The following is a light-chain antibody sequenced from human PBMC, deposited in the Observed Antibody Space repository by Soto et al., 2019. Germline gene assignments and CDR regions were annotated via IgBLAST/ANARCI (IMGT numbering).Light chain of an antibody. CDR2: EVT. J-gene: IGLJ1*01. CDR3: SSYAGSNNPYV. Sequence: QSALTQPASVSGSPGQSVTISCTGPRSDIGGYDYVSWYQQHPGKAPKLMIYEVTKRPLGVPDRFSGSKSGNTASLTVSGLQAEDEADYYCSSYAGSNNPYVFGTGTKVTVL. CDR1: RSDIGGYDY. V-gene: IGLV2-8*01.